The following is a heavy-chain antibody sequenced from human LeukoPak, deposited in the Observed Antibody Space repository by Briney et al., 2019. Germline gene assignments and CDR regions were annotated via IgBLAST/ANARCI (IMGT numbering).Heavy chain of an antibody. V-gene: IGHV3-48*01. CDR3: AKDRGYYASGSGNYFDY. D-gene: IGHD3-10*01. Sequence: PGGSLRLSCAASGFTFSSYSMNWVRQAPGKGLEWVSYISSSSSTIYYADSVKGRFTISRDNSKNTLYLQMNSLRAEDTAVYFCAKDRGYYASGSGNYFDYWGQGTLVTVSS. CDR2: ISSSSSTI. J-gene: IGHJ4*02. CDR1: GFTFSSYS.